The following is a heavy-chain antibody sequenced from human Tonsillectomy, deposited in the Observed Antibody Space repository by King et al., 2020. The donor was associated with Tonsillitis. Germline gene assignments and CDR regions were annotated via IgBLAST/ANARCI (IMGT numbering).Heavy chain of an antibody. CDR1: GFTFSDYS. V-gene: IGHV3-21*01. CDR3: ARDGAYYGSGSYYNRPFDS. CDR2: ISGGSSFI. J-gene: IGHJ4*02. Sequence: VQLVESGGGLVKPGGSLRLSCAASGFTFSDYSMNWVRQAPGKGLEWVSSISGGSSFIYYADSVKGRFTISRDNAKNSLYLKMNSLRAEDTAVYYCARDGAYYGSGSYYNRPFDSWGQGTLVTVSS. D-gene: IGHD3-10*01.